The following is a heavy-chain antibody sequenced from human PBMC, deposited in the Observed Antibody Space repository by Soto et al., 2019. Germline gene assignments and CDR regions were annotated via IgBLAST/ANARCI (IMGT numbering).Heavy chain of an antibody. CDR1: GDTFTDYY. Sequence: QVQLMQSGAEVKKPGASVKVSCKASGDTFTDYYIHWVRQAPGQGLEWMGTVNPSGGHTTYAQHVLGRVTMTRDTTTSPLYMELTSLTSHDPAIYYCARGGHVVVVTAALDYWGQGTLVTVSS. J-gene: IGHJ4*02. CDR3: ARGGHVVVVTAALDY. D-gene: IGHD2-21*02. V-gene: IGHV1-46*01. CDR2: VNPSGGHT.